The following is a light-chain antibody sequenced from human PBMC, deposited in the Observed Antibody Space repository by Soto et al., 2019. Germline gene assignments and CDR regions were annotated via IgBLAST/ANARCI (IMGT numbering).Light chain of an antibody. V-gene: IGLV3-1*01. CDR3: QAWDSSTVV. CDR1: KLGDKY. CDR2: EDS. Sequence: ELTQPPSVSVSPGQTARITCSGDKLGDKYASWYQQKPGQSPVLVIFEDSKRPSGIPERFSGSNSGNTATLTISGTQAMDEADYYCQAWDSSTVVFGTGTKLTVL. J-gene: IGLJ1*01.